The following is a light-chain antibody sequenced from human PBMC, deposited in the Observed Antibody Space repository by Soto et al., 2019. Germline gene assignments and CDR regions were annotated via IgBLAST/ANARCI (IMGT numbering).Light chain of an antibody. CDR2: KAS. J-gene: IGKJ4*01. CDR1: QTISSW. CDR3: QQSYSTPLT. V-gene: IGKV1-5*03. Sequence: IQMTQSPSTLSGSVGDRVTITCRASQTISSWLAWYQQKPGKAPKLLIYKASTLKSGVPSRFSGSGSGTEFTLTISSLQPEDFATYYCQQSYSTPLTFGGGTKVDIK.